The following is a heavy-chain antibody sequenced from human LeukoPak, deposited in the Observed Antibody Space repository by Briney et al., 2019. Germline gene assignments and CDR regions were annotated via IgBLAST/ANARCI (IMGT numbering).Heavy chain of an antibody. CDR1: GGFFSGYY. Sequence: PSETLSLTCAVYGGFFSGYYWTWIRHPPGKGLEWIGEINHSGSTNYNPSLKGRVTISVDTSKSQFSLKLSSVTAADTATYFCARRGLRFLESVKYSWFDPWGQGTLVTVCS. J-gene: IGHJ5*02. CDR3: ARRGLRFLESVKYSWFDP. V-gene: IGHV4-34*01. D-gene: IGHD3-3*01. CDR2: INHSGST.